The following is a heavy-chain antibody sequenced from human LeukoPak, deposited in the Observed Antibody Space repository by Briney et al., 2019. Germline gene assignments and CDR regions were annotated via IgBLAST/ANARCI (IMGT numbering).Heavy chain of an antibody. V-gene: IGHV4-4*07. Sequence: SETLSLTCTVSGGSISSYYWSWIRQPAGKGLEWIGRIYTSGSTNYNPSLKSRVTMSVDTSKNQFSLRLSSVTAADTAVYYCARDLVFGVVPAALTYYYYGMDVWGQGTTVTISS. CDR3: ARDLVFGVVPAALTYYYYGMDV. J-gene: IGHJ6*02. CDR1: GGSISSYY. D-gene: IGHD2-2*01. CDR2: IYTSGST.